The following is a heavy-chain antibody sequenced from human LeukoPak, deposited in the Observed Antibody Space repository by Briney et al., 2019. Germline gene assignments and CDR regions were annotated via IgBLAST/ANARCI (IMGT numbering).Heavy chain of an antibody. CDR1: GGSISSSSYY. Sequence: SETLSLTCTVSGGSISSSSYYWDWIRQPPGKGLEWIGEINHSGSTNYNPSLKSRVTISVDTSKNQLSLKLSSVTAADTAVYYCARVSPPSGWYGGLRYWGQGTLVTVSS. J-gene: IGHJ4*02. V-gene: IGHV4-39*07. CDR2: INHSGST. CDR3: ARVSPPSGWYGGLRY. D-gene: IGHD6-19*01.